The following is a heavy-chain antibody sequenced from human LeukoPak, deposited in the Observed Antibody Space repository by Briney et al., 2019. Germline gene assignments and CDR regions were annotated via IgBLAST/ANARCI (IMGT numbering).Heavy chain of an antibody. Sequence: PSETLSLTCTVSGYSISSGYNWGWIRQPPGKGLDWIGSIYHSGSTYYNPSPKSRVTISVDTSKNQFSLKLSSVTAADTAVYYCARVRRPSGSFSDAFDIWGQGTMVTVSS. J-gene: IGHJ3*02. D-gene: IGHD1-26*01. V-gene: IGHV4-38-2*02. CDR3: ARVRRPSGSFSDAFDI. CDR2: IYHSGST. CDR1: GYSISSGYN.